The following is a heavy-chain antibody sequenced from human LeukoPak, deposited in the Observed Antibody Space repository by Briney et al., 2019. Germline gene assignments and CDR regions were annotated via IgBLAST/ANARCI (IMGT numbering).Heavy chain of an antibody. CDR1: GGSIISSSYY. J-gene: IGHJ4*02. V-gene: IGHV4-39*01. D-gene: IGHD6-13*01. Sequence: PSETLSLTCTVSGGSIISSSYYWGWIRQPRGKGLEWIGSIYYSGSTYYNPSLKSRVTISVDTSKNQFSLKLSSVTAADTAVYYCARPSIAAAGTFDYWGQGTLVTVSS. CDR3: ARPSIAAAGTFDY. CDR2: IYYSGST.